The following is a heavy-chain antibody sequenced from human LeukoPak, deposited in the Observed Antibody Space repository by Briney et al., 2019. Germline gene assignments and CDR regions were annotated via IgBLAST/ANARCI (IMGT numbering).Heavy chain of an antibody. CDR2: TYYRSKWYN. D-gene: IGHD3-16*02. CDR1: GDSVSSNSAA. V-gene: IGHV6-1*01. CDR3: ARDPLVDYVWGSYRSGAFDI. J-gene: IGHJ3*02. Sequence: SQTLSLTCALSGDSVSSNSAAWNWIRQPPSRGLEWLGRTYYRSKWYNDYAVSVKSRITINPDTSKNQFSLQLNSVTPEDTAVYYCARDPLVDYVWGSYRSGAFDIWGQGTMVTVSS.